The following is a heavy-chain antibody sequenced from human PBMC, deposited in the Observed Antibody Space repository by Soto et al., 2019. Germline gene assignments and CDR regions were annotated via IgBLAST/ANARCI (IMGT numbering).Heavy chain of an antibody. Sequence: SLRLSSAASGFTFDDYAMHWVRQGPGKGLEWVSGISWNSGSIGYADSVKGRFTISRDNAKNSLYLQMNSLRAEDTALYYCEKDITPYYAGTIDYWGQGTLVTVSS. CDR2: ISWNSGSI. CDR3: EKDITPYYAGTIDY. J-gene: IGHJ4*02. D-gene: IGHD3-16*01. V-gene: IGHV3-9*01. CDR1: GFTFDDYA.